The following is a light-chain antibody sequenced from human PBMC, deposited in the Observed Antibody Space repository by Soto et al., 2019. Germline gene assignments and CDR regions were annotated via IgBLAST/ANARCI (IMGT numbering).Light chain of an antibody. V-gene: IGKV1-5*03. Sequence: DIQKTQSPSTLSASVGGRVTITCRASQSFSSWLAWYQQKPGKAPKLLIYKTSTLESGVPSRFSGSGSGTEFTLTISSLQPDDFATYYCQQYNSNPLTFGGGTKVEIK. CDR2: KTS. CDR3: QQYNSNPLT. J-gene: IGKJ4*01. CDR1: QSFSSW.